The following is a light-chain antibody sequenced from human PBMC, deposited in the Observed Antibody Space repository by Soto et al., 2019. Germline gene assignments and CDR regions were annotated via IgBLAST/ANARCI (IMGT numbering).Light chain of an antibody. J-gene: IGLJ3*02. CDR2: GNN. V-gene: IGLV1-40*01. Sequence: QSALTQPPSVSGAPGQKVTISCTRSSSNIGAAYDVHWYQHLPGTAPKLLIYGNNNRPSGVPDRFSGSKSGTSASLAITGLQAEDEVDYYCQSYDSSLSGWVFGGGTQLTVL. CDR3: QSYDSSLSGWV. CDR1: SSNIGAAYD.